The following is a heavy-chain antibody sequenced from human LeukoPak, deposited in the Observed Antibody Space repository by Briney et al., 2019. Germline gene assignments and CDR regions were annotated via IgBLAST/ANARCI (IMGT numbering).Heavy chain of an antibody. J-gene: IGHJ3*02. Sequence: GGSLRLSCAASGFTFSSYGMHWVRQAPGKGLEWAAFIRYDGSNKYYADSLKGRLTISRDNSKDTLFLQMNSLRPEDTAVFYCAKGLYSSSSGDVFDIWGQGTMVTVSS. CDR2: IRYDGSNK. D-gene: IGHD6-6*01. CDR3: AKGLYSSSSGDVFDI. V-gene: IGHV3-30*02. CDR1: GFTFSSYG.